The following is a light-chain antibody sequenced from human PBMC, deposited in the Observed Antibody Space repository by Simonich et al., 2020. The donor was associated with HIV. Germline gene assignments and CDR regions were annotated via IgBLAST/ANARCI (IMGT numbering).Light chain of an antibody. CDR1: QNIAGN. CDR3: QQYGSSPIT. Sequence: EIVMTQSPATLSVSPGERATLSCRASQNIAGNLAWYQKKPGQAPRLLIYGASSRATGIPDRFSGSGSGTDFTLTSSRLEHEDFAVYYCQQYGSSPITFGQGTRLEIK. J-gene: IGKJ5*01. V-gene: IGKV3-20*01. CDR2: GAS.